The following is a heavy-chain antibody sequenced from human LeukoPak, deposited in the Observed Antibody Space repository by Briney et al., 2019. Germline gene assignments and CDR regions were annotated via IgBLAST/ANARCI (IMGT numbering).Heavy chain of an antibody. D-gene: IGHD3-10*01. CDR2: ISNDGSNK. V-gene: IGHV3-30*03. Sequence: GRSLRLSCAASGFTFSSYGMHWVRQAPGKGLEWVAVISNDGSNKYYADSVKGRFTISRDNSKNTLYLQMNSLRAEDTAVYYCATAMVLRGWDYWGQGTLVTVSS. CDR1: GFTFSSYG. CDR3: ATAMVLRGWDY. J-gene: IGHJ4*02.